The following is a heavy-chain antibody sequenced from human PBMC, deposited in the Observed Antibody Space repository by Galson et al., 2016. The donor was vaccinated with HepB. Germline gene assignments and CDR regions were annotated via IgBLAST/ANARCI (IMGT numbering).Heavy chain of an antibody. CDR1: GFTFKNYY. Sequence: SLRLSCAASGFTFKNYYMSWVRQAPGKGLESVSVISDSGTKTYYADSVKGRFTISRDNSKNTLFLQMNTLRAEDTAVYFCANSPHYYDRSYWGQGAPVTVSS. CDR3: ANSPHYYDRSY. V-gene: IGHV3-23*01. J-gene: IGHJ4*02. D-gene: IGHD3-22*01. CDR2: ISDSGTKT.